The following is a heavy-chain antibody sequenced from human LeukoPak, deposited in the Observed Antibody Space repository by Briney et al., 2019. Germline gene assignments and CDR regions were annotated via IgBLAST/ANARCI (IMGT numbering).Heavy chain of an antibody. V-gene: IGHV4-59*02. Sequence: PSETLSLTCTVSGGSVSDYYWSWIRQSPGKGLEWIGYLYYTGSTSYNPSLKSRVTISADTSKNQFSLKLNSVTAADTAVYYCARVSGYDWESFYDYWGQGTLVTVSS. CDR3: ARVSGYDWESFYDY. J-gene: IGHJ4*02. D-gene: IGHD5-12*01. CDR1: GGSVSDYY. CDR2: LYYTGST.